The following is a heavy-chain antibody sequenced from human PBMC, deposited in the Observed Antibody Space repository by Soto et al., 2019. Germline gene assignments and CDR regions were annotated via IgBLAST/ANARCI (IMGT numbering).Heavy chain of an antibody. D-gene: IGHD3-22*01. J-gene: IGHJ4*02. CDR3: ARGHDSSDC. CDR1: GASISSGGYS. CDR2: IYHSGTT. Sequence: QLQLQESGSGLVKPSQTLSLTCAVSGASISSGGYSWSWIRQPPGKGLEWIGYIYHSGTTYYNPSLKSRVTISIDTSKNQFSLKLSSVTAADTAMSYCARGHDSSDCWGQGTLVTVSS. V-gene: IGHV4-30-2*01.